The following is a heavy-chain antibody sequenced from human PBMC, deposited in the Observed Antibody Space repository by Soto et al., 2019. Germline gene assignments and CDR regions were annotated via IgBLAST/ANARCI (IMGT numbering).Heavy chain of an antibody. J-gene: IGHJ3*02. CDR1: GGSISSYY. V-gene: IGHV4-59*01. Sequence: ETLSLTCTVSGGSISSYYWSWIRQPPGKGLEWIGYIYYSGSTNYNPSLKSRVTISVDTSKNQFSLKLSSVTAADTAVYYCARRYYDFWSGSLDAFDIWGQGTMVTVSS. D-gene: IGHD3-3*01. CDR3: ARRYYDFWSGSLDAFDI. CDR2: IYYSGST.